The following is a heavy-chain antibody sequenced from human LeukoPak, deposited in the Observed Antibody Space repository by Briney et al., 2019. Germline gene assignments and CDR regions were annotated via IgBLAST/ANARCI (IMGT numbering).Heavy chain of an antibody. CDR1: GFTVSNNY. V-gene: IGHV3-53*01. D-gene: IGHD6-19*01. CDR2: IYSGGNT. CDR3: AKEGGGSGWFFYYFDY. Sequence: GGSLRLSCAASGFTVSNNYMSWVRQAPGKGLEWVSVIYSGGNTHYADSVKGRFTISRDNSKNTLYLQMNSLRAEDTAVYYCAKEGGGSGWFFYYFDYWGQGTLVTVSS. J-gene: IGHJ4*02.